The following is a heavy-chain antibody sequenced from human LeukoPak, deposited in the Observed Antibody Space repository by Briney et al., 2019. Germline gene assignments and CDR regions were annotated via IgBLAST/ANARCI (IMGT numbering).Heavy chain of an antibody. CDR1: GFTFDDYA. Sequence: GGSLRLSCAASGFTFDDYAMHWVRQAPGKDLEWVSGISWNSGSIGYADSVKGRFTISRDNAKNSLYLQMNSLRAEDTALYYCAKGGYSYGYFDYWGQGTLVTVSS. J-gene: IGHJ4*02. CDR3: AKGGYSYGYFDY. CDR2: ISWNSGSI. V-gene: IGHV3-9*01. D-gene: IGHD5-18*01.